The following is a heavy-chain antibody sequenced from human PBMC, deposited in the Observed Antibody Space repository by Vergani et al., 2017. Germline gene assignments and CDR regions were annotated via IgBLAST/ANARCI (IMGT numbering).Heavy chain of an antibody. CDR1: GFTFSSYG. CDR3: ARAVAGIDAFDI. V-gene: IGHV3-NL1*01. CDR2: ISGSGGST. Sequence: QVQLVESGGGVVQPGRSLRLSCAASGFTFSSYGMHWVRQAPGKGLEWVSAISGSGGSTYYADSVKGRFTISRDNAKNSLYLQMNSLRAEDTAVYYCARAVAGIDAFDIWGQGTMVTVSS. D-gene: IGHD6-19*01. J-gene: IGHJ3*02.